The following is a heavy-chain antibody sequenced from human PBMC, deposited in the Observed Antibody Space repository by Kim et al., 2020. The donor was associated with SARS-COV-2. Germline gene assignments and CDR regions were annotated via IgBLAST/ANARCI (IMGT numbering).Heavy chain of an antibody. CDR1: GFTFSSYA. CDR2: ISYDGSNK. D-gene: IGHD2-15*01. Sequence: GGSLRLSCAASGFTFSSYAMHWVRQAPGKGLEWVAVISYDGSNKYYADSVKGRFTISRDNSKNTLYLQMNSLRAEDTAVYYCARDGLVGKIYYYYYGMDV. CDR3: ARDGLVGKIYYYYYGMDV. J-gene: IGHJ6*01. V-gene: IGHV3-30-3*01.